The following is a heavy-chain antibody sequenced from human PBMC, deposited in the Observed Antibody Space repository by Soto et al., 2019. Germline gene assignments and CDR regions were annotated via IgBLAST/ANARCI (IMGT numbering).Heavy chain of an antibody. CDR1: GFTFSSYA. J-gene: IGHJ4*02. Sequence: PGGSLRLSCAASGFTFSSYAMSWVRQAPGKGLEWVSAISCSGGSKYYADSVKGRFTISRDNSKNTLYLQMNSLRAEDTAVYYFAKDTVAAAYCFDYWGQGTLVTVSS. D-gene: IGHD6-19*01. CDR2: ISCSGGSK. V-gene: IGHV3-23*01. CDR3: AKDTVAAAYCFDY.